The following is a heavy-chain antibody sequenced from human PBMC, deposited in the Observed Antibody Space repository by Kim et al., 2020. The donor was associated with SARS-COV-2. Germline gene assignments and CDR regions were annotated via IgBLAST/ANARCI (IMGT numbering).Heavy chain of an antibody. Sequence: CNPSLKSRVAISVDKSKNQFSLRLSSVTAADTAVYYCARVGPYYYYGMDVWGQGTTVTVSS. CDR3: ARVGPYYYYGMDV. J-gene: IGHJ6*02. V-gene: IGHV4-4*02.